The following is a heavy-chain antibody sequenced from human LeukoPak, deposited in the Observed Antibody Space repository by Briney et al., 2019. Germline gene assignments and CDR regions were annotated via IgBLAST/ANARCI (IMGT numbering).Heavy chain of an antibody. Sequence: SETLSLTCTVSGGSISSYYWSWIRQPPGKGLEWIGYIYYSGSTNYNPSLKSRVTISVDTSKNQFSLKLSSVTAAGTAVYYCARHHYYGSGSYWFDPWGQGTLVTVSS. CDR1: GGSISSYY. V-gene: IGHV4-59*08. D-gene: IGHD3-10*01. CDR3: ARHHYYGSGSYWFDP. CDR2: IYYSGST. J-gene: IGHJ5*02.